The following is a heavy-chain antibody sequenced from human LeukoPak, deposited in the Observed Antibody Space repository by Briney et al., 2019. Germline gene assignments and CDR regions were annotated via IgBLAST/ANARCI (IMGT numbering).Heavy chain of an antibody. Sequence: GGSLRLSCAASGFTFSIYAMNWVRQAPGKGLEWVSTIAGSGGSTYYADSVKGRFTISRGNSRNTLYLQMNSLRAEDTAIYYCAKDRDYFGSGSYYKGPFDYWGQGTLVT. CDR3: AKDRDYFGSGSYYKGPFDY. CDR1: GFTFSIYA. V-gene: IGHV3-23*01. D-gene: IGHD3-10*01. CDR2: IAGSGGST. J-gene: IGHJ4*02.